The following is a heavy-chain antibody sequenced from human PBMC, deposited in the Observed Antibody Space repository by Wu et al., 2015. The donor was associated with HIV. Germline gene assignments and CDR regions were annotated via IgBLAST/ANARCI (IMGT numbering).Heavy chain of an antibody. V-gene: IGHV1-2*02. Sequence: QVQLVQSGAAVKKPGASVKVSCKASKYTFSGFYMHWVRQAPGQGLEWMGWINLDSGGSNYEPKFQGRVTMTRDTSISTAYMELRSLRPDDTAVYFCARAKWELPPHIWGQGTMVTVSS. CDR1: KYTFSGFY. CDR2: INLDSGGS. D-gene: IGHD1-26*01. J-gene: IGHJ3*02. CDR3: ARAKWELPPHI.